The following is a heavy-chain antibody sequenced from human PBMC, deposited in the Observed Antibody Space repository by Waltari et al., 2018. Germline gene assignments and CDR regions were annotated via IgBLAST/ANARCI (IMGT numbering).Heavy chain of an antibody. CDR2: ASFHGGTT. CDR3: ARDRDSGSWRLSNIFDI. V-gene: IGHV3-30-3*01. Sequence: QVQLVESGGGLVQPGRSLRLSCAASGFTFTTYSLHWVRQPPGKGLEWVAAASFHGGTTYYAQSVKGRFTISRDNANNTLDLQMDSLTPQDTAIYYCARDRDSGSWRLSNIFDIWGQGTAVTVSS. D-gene: IGHD6-19*01. CDR1: GFTFTTYS. J-gene: IGHJ3*02.